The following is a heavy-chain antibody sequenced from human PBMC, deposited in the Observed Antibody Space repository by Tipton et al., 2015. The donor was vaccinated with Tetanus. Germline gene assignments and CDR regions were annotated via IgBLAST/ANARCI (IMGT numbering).Heavy chain of an antibody. CDR1: GDSISNYY. D-gene: IGHD3-22*01. Sequence: TLSLTCTVPGDSISNYYWSWIRQPPGKGLEWIGYIYYTGNTNYNPSLKSRVTISVDTSKKQLSLKLSSVTAADTAVYYCARYYDSSGYYRRRYTSSFDYWGQGTLVTVSS. J-gene: IGHJ4*02. V-gene: IGHV4-59*01. CDR2: IYYTGNT. CDR3: ARYYDSSGYYRRRYTSSFDY.